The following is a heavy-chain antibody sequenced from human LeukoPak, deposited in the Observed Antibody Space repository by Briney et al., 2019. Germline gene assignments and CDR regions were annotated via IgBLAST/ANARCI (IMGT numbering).Heavy chain of an antibody. J-gene: IGHJ4*02. CDR3: ARSWSGYSFDY. D-gene: IGHD3-3*01. V-gene: IGHV4-59*08. CDR2: IYYSGST. CDR1: GGSISSYY. Sequence: SETLSLTCTVSGGSISSYYWSWIRQPPGKGLEWIGYIYYSGSTNYNPSLKSRVTISVDTSKNQFSLKLSSVTAADTAVYYCARSWSGYSFDYWGQGTLVTVSS.